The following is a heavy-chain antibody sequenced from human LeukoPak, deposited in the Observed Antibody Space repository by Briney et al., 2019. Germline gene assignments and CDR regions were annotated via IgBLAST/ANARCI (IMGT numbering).Heavy chain of an antibody. CDR1: GFTFNNAW. J-gene: IGHJ5*02. CDR2: ISNSGSTI. CDR3: ARGNWFDP. Sequence: KPGGSLGLSCAASGFTFNNAWMSWVRQAPGKGLEWVSYISNSGSTIYYADSVKGRFTISRDNAKNSLYLQMNSLRAEDTALYNCARGNWFDPWGQGTLVTVSS. V-gene: IGHV3-11*04.